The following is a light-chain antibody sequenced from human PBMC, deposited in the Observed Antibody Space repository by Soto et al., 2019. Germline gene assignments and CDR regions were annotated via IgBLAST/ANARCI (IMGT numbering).Light chain of an antibody. CDR2: EVT. J-gene: IGLJ2*01. CDR1: SSDVGGFFY. CDR3: CSYTVNTTVV. Sequence: ALTQPASVSGSPGQSITISCTGTSSDVGGFFYVSWYRQHPGRAPQLLIYEVTNRPSGVSHRFSGSKSGNTASLTISGLQAGDEADYYCCSYTVNTTVVFGGGTKVTVL. V-gene: IGLV2-14*01.